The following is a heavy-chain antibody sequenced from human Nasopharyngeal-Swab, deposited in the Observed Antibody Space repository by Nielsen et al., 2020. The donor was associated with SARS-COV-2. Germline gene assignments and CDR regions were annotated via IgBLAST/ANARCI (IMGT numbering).Heavy chain of an antibody. D-gene: IGHD3-22*01. CDR1: GFTFSSYS. CDR3: ARGGRWDDSTEWDYYYYGMDV. Sequence: GESLKISCAASGFTFSSYSMNWVRQAPGKGLEWVSYISSSSSTIYYADSVKGRFTISRDNAKNSLYLQMNSLRDEDTAVHYCARGGRWDDSTEWDYYYYGMDVWGQGTTVTVSS. V-gene: IGHV3-48*02. J-gene: IGHJ6*02. CDR2: ISSSSSTI.